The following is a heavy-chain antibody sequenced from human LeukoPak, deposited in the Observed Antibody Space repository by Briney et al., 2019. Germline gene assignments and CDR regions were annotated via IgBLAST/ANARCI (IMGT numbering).Heavy chain of an antibody. D-gene: IGHD6-13*01. V-gene: IGHV3-30*18. CDR3: VKEGGTWYDALDI. Sequence: GGSLRLSCAASGFTFSSYGMHWVRQAPGKGLEWVAVISYDGSNKYYADSVKGRFTISRDNSKNTLYLQMNSLRAEDTAFYYCVKEGGTWYDALDIWGQGTIVTISS. J-gene: IGHJ3*02. CDR2: ISYDGSNK. CDR1: GFTFSSYG.